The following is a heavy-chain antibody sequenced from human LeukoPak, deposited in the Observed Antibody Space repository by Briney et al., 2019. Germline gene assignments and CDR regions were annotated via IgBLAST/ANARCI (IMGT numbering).Heavy chain of an antibody. D-gene: IGHD3-9*01. Sequence: AGGSLRLSCAASGFTFSSYAMHWVRQAPGKGLEWVAVISYDGSNKYYADSVKGRFTISRDNAKNSLYLEMNSLRAEDTAVYYCARDRYFSVWGKGTTVTISS. CDR2: ISYDGSNK. CDR3: ARDRYFSV. CDR1: GFTFSSYA. J-gene: IGHJ6*04. V-gene: IGHV3-30*04.